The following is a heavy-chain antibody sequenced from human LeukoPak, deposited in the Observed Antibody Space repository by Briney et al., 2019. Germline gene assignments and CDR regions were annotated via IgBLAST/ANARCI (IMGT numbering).Heavy chain of an antibody. J-gene: IGHJ4*02. Sequence: SVKVSCKASGGTFSSYAISWVRQAPGQGLEWMGGIIPFFGTANYAQKFQGRVTITADESTSTAYMELSSLRSEDTAVYYCAREGRGYSYVTGVFDYWGQGTLVTVSS. D-gene: IGHD5-18*01. CDR3: AREGRGYSYVTGVFDY. CDR1: GGTFSSYA. CDR2: IIPFFGTA. V-gene: IGHV1-69*13.